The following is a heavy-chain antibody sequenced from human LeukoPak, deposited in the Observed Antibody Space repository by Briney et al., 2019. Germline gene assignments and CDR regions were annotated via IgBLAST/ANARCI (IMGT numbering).Heavy chain of an antibody. J-gene: IGHJ5*02. V-gene: IGHV1-2*06. CDR3: ARGYCSGGSCYSVENWFDP. D-gene: IGHD2-15*01. CDR2: INPNSGGT. CDR1: GYTFTWYY. Sequence: GASVKVSCKAAGYTFTWYYMFWVRQAPGQGHEWMGRINPNSGGTNYAQKFQGRVTITRDTSISTASMELSRLRSDDTAVYYCARGYCSGGSCYSVENWFDPWGQGTLVTVSS.